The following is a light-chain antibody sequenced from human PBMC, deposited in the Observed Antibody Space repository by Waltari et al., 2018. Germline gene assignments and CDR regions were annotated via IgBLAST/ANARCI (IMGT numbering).Light chain of an antibody. CDR3: AAWGDSLHGRWV. J-gene: IGLJ3*02. CDR2: NNN. CDR1: SSNIGTNT. Sequence: QSVLTQPPSASGTPGQRVTISCSGSSSNIGTNTVNWYQQVPGTAPKLLIFNNNQRPSGLPDVFSCSKSCTSSSLAISGLQSEDEADYYCAAWGDSLHGRWVFGGGTKLTVL. V-gene: IGLV1-44*01.